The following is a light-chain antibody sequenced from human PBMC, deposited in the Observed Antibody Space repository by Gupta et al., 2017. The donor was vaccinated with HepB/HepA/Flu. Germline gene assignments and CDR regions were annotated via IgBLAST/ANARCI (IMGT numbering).Light chain of an antibody. Sequence: DIVLTQSPGTLSLSAGERATLSCRASQRVYNNYLAWYQQKPGQAPRLLIYDASSRATGIPDRFAGSGSGTDFTLTINRLEPEDSALYFCQQFGGSPLHSFGQGTRLEIK. V-gene: IGKV3-20*01. CDR2: DAS. J-gene: IGKJ2*03. CDR3: QQFGGSPLHS. CDR1: QRVYNNY.